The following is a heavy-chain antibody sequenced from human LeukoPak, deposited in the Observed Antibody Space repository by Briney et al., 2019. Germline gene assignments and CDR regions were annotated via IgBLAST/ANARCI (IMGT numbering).Heavy chain of an antibody. CDR3: VRDLRGHDSC. J-gene: IGHJ4*02. Sequence: PGGSLRLSCAASGFTFSNYWMDWVRQAPGKGLEWVAGIKGDGSEKYSVDSVRGRFTISRDNAKNSLYLQMNSLRAEDTGLFYCVRDLRGHDSCWGQGTLVTVSS. V-gene: IGHV3-7*01. CDR2: IKGDGSEK. CDR1: GFTFSNYW. D-gene: IGHD3-16*01.